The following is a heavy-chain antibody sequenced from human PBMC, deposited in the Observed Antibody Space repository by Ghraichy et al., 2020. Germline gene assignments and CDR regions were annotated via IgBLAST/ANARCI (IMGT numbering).Heavy chain of an antibody. CDR3: VRSYYDSSGYYDY. CDR1: GGSISSYY. V-gene: IGHV4-59*08. J-gene: IGHJ4*02. Sequence: SETLSLTCTVSGGSISSYYWSWIRQPPGRGLEWIGYIYYSGSTNYNPSLKSRVTISVDKSKNHFSLRLSYVAAADTAVYYCVRSYYDSSGYYDYWGQGTLVTVSS. CDR2: IYYSGST. D-gene: IGHD3-22*01.